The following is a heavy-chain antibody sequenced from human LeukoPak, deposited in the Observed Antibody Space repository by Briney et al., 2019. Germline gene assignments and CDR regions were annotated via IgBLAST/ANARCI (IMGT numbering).Heavy chain of an antibody. CDR3: ARRYCSGGICYMRGYYGMDV. CDR1: NGSFSAYY. D-gene: IGHD2-15*01. V-gene: IGHV4-34*01. Sequence: SETLSLTCAVSNGSFSAYYWSWIRHSPGKGLQWIGEISHSGSTNYNPSLKLRVSISLDMSKNHFSLRLSSVTAADTAVYFCARRYCSGGICYMRGYYGMDVWATGTTVIVSS. J-gene: IGHJ6*04. CDR2: ISHSGST.